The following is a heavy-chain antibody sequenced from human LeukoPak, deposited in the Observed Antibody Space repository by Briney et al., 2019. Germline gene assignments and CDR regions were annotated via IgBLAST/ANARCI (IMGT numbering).Heavy chain of an antibody. J-gene: IGHJ5*01. CDR1: GFTLSSNW. Sequence: GGSLRLSCAVSGFTLSSNWMHWVRQVPGKGLVWVSRIDDVGSGTSYADSVKGRFTISRDDAKNTVYLQMNSLRAEDTAVYYCATAFDFRGQGTLVTVSS. V-gene: IGHV3-74*01. D-gene: IGHD2-21*02. CDR2: IDDVGSGT. CDR3: ATAFDF.